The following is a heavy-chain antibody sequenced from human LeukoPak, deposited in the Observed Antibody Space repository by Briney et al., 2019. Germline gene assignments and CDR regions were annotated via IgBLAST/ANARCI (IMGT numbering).Heavy chain of an antibody. CDR2: INSDGSST. V-gene: IGHV3-74*01. J-gene: IGHJ3*02. Sequence: PGGSLRLSCAASGFTLSNYWMHWVRQAPGKGLVWVSRINSDGSSTSYADSVKGRFTISRDNAKNTLYLQMNSLRAEDTAVYYCARVGSKAYCGGDCYRSSAFDIWGQGTMVTVSS. D-gene: IGHD2-21*02. CDR3: ARVGSKAYCGGDCYRSSAFDI. CDR1: GFTLSNYW.